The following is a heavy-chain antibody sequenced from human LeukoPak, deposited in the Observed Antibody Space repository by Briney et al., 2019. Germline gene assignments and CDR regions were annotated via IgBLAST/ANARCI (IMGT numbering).Heavy chain of an antibody. V-gene: IGHV3-23*01. D-gene: IGHD1-26*01. CDR2: ISASGVMT. Sequence: GGSLRLSCAASGFTFDDYAMHWVRQAPGKGLEWVSGISASGVMTYYADSVKGRFTVSRDNSKNSLYLQMKSLTAADTAVYYCAKDRSIGTYYTFDHWGQGTLVSVSS. CDR1: GFTFDDYA. J-gene: IGHJ4*02. CDR3: AKDRSIGTYYTFDH.